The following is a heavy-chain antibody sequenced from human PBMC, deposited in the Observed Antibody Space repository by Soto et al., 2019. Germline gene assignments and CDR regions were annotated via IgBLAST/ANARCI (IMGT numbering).Heavy chain of an antibody. CDR3: ERRKYFDY. CDR2: IRSNTYGGTT. V-gene: IGHV3-49*03. J-gene: IGHJ4*02. D-gene: IGHD6-6*01. CDR1: GFTFGDYA. Sequence: PGGSLRLSCTTSGFTFGDYAMSWFRQAPGKGLEWIGYIRSNTYGGTTEYAASVKGRFTISRDDSKRVAHLQMNSLETEDTAVYFCERRKYFDYWGQGTLVTVSS.